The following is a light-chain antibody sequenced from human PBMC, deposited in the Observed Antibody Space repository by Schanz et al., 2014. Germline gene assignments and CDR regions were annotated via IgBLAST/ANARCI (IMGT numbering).Light chain of an antibody. CDR1: SSDVGGYNY. CDR2: EVS. CDR3: SSYAGRNNLV. Sequence: QSALTQPPSASGSPGQSVTISCTGTSSDVGGYNYVSWYHQHPGKAPKLMIYEVSKRPSGVPDRFSGSKSGNTASLTVSGLRAEDEADYYCSSYAGRNNLVFGGGTKLTVL. V-gene: IGLV2-8*01. J-gene: IGLJ2*01.